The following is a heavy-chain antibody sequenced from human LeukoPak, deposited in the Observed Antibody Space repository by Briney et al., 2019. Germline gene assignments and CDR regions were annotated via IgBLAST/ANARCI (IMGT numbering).Heavy chain of an antibody. Sequence: GASVKVSCKASGYTFTGYYMHWVRQAPGQGLEWMGWINPNSGGTNYAQKFQGRVTMTRDTSISTAYMELSRLRSDDTAVYYCARDGVVPAAIDYYYYYMDVWGKGTTVTVSS. CDR3: ARDGVVPAAIDYYYYYMDV. D-gene: IGHD2-2*01. CDR2: INPNSGGT. CDR1: GYTFTGYY. J-gene: IGHJ6*03. V-gene: IGHV1-2*02.